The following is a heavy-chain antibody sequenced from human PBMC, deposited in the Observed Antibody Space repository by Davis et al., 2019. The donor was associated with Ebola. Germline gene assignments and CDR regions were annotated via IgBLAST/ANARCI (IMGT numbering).Heavy chain of an antibody. Sequence: PGGSLRLSCAASGFTFSSSAMSWVRQAPGQGLEWVSAISSSGSGTYYADSVKGRFTLSRDNSKNTLYLQMNSLRAEDTAVYYCAKATYKSSSSWYGYWGQGTLVTVSS. J-gene: IGHJ4*02. CDR1: GFTFSSSA. CDR3: AKATYKSSSSWYGY. CDR2: ISSSGSGT. D-gene: IGHD6-13*01. V-gene: IGHV3-23*01.